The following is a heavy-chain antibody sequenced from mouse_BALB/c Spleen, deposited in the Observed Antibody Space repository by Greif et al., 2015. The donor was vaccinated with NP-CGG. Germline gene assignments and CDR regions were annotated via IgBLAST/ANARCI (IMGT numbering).Heavy chain of an antibody. J-gene: IGHJ4*01. V-gene: IGHV1S16*01. Sequence: QLQQSGAELVKPGASVKLSCKASGYTFTSYYMYWVQQRPGQGLEWIGEINPSNGGTNFNEKFKSKATLTVDRSSSTAYMQRGSVTAEDSAVYYWTRKGCYGPRRDAMDDWGQGTSVTVSS. CDR3: TRKGCYGPRRDAMDD. CDR1: GYTFTSYY. D-gene: IGHD1-1*01. CDR2: INPSNGGT.